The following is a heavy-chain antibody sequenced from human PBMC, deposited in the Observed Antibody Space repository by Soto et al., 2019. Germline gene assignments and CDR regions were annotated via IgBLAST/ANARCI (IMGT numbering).Heavy chain of an antibody. D-gene: IGHD6-19*01. V-gene: IGHV3-23*01. CDR1: GIEFSNYV. CDR3: AKDGNWLDVYFDV. Sequence: LRVSFVASGIEFSNYVMSWVRQAPGKGLEWVSISSASGRSRYHADSVKGRFTISRDNSKNTLYLHMTNPRAEDTAVYYCAKDGNWLDVYFDVWGQGTPVTVSS. J-gene: IGHJ4*02. CDR2: SSASGRSR.